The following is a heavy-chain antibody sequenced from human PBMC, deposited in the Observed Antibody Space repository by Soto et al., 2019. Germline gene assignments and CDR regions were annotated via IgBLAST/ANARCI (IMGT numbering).Heavy chain of an antibody. V-gene: IGHV4-39*01. CDR3: ARHRSTVTAYDAFDI. D-gene: IGHD4-17*01. CDR2: IDYTGST. Sequence: SETLSLTCTVSGGSGSSTSFYWGWIRQPPGKGLEWIGSIDYTGSTYYSPSLKSRVTMSVDTSKSLFSLKLSSVTAADTAVYYCARHRSTVTAYDAFDIWGQGTMVTVSS. J-gene: IGHJ3*02. CDR1: GGSGSSTSFY.